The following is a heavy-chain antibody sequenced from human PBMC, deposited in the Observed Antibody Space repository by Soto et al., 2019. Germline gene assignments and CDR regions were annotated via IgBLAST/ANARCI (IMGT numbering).Heavy chain of an antibody. Sequence: GGSLRLSCAASGFIVGTYVMNWVRQARGKGPEWVAVISDTGGGTYYAESVKGRFTISRDNSKNTLYLQMNSLRAEDTGLYYCARDAGGGPYSTAWYEFDYWGQGTQVTVSS. CDR1: GFIVGTYV. CDR2: ISDTGGGT. V-gene: IGHV3-23*01. D-gene: IGHD2-2*01. J-gene: IGHJ4*02. CDR3: ARDAGGGPYSTAWYEFDY.